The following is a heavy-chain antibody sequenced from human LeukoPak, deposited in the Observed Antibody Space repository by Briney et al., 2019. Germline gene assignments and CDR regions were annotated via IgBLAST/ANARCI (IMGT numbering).Heavy chain of an antibody. CDR1: GFTFSSYA. D-gene: IGHD5-18*01. J-gene: IGHJ6*03. V-gene: IGHV3-30-3*01. CDR3: ARVGYSHGYGWDGGYYYYYMDV. Sequence: GGSLRLSCAASGFTFSSYAMHWVRQAPGKGLEWVAVISFDGSNKYYADPVKGRFTISRDNAKNSLYLQMNSLRAEDTAVYYCARVGYSHGYGWDGGYYYYYMDVWGKGTTVTVSS. CDR2: ISFDGSNK.